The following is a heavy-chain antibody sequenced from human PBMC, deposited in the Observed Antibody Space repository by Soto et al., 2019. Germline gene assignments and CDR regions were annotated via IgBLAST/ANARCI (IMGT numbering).Heavy chain of an antibody. CDR2: VDPTDSYS. V-gene: IGHV5-10-1*01. D-gene: IGHD1-20*01. J-gene: IGHJ5*02. CDR3: AKDLPVITGNPVWFDP. CDR1: GYSFTNYW. Sequence: PGESLNISCKGSGYSFTNYWITWVRQMPGKGLEWLGRVDPTDSYSNYSPSFQGHVTISADKSISTAYLQWSSLKASDTAVYYCAKDLPVITGNPVWFDPWGQGTLVTVSS.